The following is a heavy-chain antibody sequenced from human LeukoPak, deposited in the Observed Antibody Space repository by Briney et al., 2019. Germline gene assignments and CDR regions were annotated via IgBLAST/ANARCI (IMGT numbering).Heavy chain of an antibody. D-gene: IGHD3-22*01. CDR2: IRYDGSNK. V-gene: IGHV3-30*02. J-gene: IGHJ4*02. CDR1: GFTFSNYG. CDR3: AKVGDYYDSSGTWTTFDY. Sequence: GGSLRLSCAASGFTFSNYGIHWVRQAPGKGLEWVAFIRYDGSNKYYADSVKGRFTISRDNSKNTLYLQTNSLRAEDTAVYYCAKVGDYYDSSGTWTTFDYWGQGTLVTVSS.